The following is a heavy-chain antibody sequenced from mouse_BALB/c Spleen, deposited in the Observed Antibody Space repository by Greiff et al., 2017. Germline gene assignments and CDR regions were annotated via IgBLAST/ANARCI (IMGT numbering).Heavy chain of an antibody. CDR3: ARRGYGSSYAMDD. V-gene: IGHV1-18*01. CDR1: GYTFTDYN. CDR2: INPNNGGT. D-gene: IGHD1-1*01. J-gene: IGHJ4*01. Sequence: EVKLVESGPELVKPGASVKIPCKASGYTFTDYNMDWVKQSHGKSLEWIGDINPNNGGTIYNQKFKGKATLTVDKSSSTAYMELRSLTSEDTAVYYCARRGYGSSYAMDDWGQGTSVTVSS.